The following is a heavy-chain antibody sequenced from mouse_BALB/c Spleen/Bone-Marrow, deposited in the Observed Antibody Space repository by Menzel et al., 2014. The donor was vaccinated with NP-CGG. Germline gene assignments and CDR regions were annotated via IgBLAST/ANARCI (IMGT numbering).Heavy chain of an antibody. CDR1: GFTFSSYA. CDR3: ARHGITRLLDY. Sequence: EVHLVESGGGLVKPGGSLKLSCAASGFTFSSYAMSWVRQTPEKRLEWVATISSGGSYTYYPDSVKGRFTISRDNAKNTLYLQMSSLRSEDTAMYYCARHGITRLLDYWGQGPLSQSPQ. D-gene: IGHD2-4*01. J-gene: IGHJ2*01. CDR2: ISSGGSYT. V-gene: IGHV5-9-3*01.